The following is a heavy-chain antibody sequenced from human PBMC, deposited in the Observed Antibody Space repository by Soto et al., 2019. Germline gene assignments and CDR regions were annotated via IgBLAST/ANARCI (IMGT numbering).Heavy chain of an antibody. Sequence: GGSLRLSCEASGFTFNDYSMDWVRQAPEKGLEWVSSISSSGTYIYYADSVKVRFAISRDNANNFMYLQMDTLRAEDTAVYYCVRAGHVFDVHYYGMDLWGQGTTVTVSS. CDR1: GFTFNDYS. V-gene: IGHV3-21*01. CDR2: ISSSGTYI. D-gene: IGHD3-10*01. J-gene: IGHJ6*02. CDR3: VRAGHVFDVHYYGMDL.